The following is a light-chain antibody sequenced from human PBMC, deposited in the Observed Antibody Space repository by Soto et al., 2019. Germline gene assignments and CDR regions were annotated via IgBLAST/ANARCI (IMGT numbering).Light chain of an antibody. CDR3: TSYAGSNNPVL. CDR1: SSDIGSYNY. CDR2: EVN. Sequence: QSALTQPPSASGSPGQSVTISCTGTSSDIGSYNYVSWYQQHPDKAPKLMIFEVNERPSGVPDRFSGSKSGNTASLTVSGLQAEDEADYYCTSYAGSNNPVLFGGGTKLTVL. V-gene: IGLV2-8*01. J-gene: IGLJ2*01.